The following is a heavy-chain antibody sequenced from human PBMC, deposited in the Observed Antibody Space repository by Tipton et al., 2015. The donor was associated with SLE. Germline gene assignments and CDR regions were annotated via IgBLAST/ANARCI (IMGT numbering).Heavy chain of an antibody. V-gene: IGHV4-34*01. CDR1: GGSFSGYY. CDR3: ARAPSGGSSIAARPNWFDP. D-gene: IGHD6-6*01. Sequence: TLSLTCAVYGGSFSGYYWSWIRQPPGKGLEWIGEINHSGSTNYNPSLKSRVTISVDTSKYQFSLKLSSVTAADTAVYYCARAPSGGSSIAARPNWFDPWGQGTLVTVSS. J-gene: IGHJ5*02. CDR2: INHSGST.